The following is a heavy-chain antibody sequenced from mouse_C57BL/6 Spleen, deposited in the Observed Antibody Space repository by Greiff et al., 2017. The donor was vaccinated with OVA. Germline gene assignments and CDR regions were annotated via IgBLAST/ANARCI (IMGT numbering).Heavy chain of an antibody. CDR3: AREGYYDGYAMDY. J-gene: IGHJ4*01. CDR2: ISDGGSYT. Sequence: DVKLVESGGGLVKPGGSLKLSCAASGFTFSSYAMSWVRQTPEKRLEWVATISDGGSYTYYPDNVKGRFTISRDNAKNNLYLQMSHLKSEDTAMYYCAREGYYDGYAMDYWGQGTSVTVSS. V-gene: IGHV5-4*01. CDR1: GFTFSSYA. D-gene: IGHD2-3*01.